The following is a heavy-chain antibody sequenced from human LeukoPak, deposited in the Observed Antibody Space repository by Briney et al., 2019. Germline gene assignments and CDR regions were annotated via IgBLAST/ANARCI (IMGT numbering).Heavy chain of an antibody. D-gene: IGHD2-15*01. CDR3: AKASPRGAAATRGIDY. CDR2: IWYDGGNQ. J-gene: IGHJ4*02. Sequence: GGSLRLSCAASGFPFRTYGMHWVRQAPGKGLEWVALIWYDGGNQYYADSVKGRFTISRDTSKSTLFLQMNSLRVEDTAVYYCAKASPRGAAATRGIDYWGQGALVTVSS. CDR1: GFPFRTYG. V-gene: IGHV3-33*06.